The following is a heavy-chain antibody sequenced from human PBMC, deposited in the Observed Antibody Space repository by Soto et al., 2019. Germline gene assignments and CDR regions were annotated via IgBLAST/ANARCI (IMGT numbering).Heavy chain of an antibody. CDR1: GYTFTSYD. Sequence: QVQLVQSGAEVKKPGASVKVSCKSSGYTFTSYDINWVRQATGQGLEWMGWMNPNSGNTGYAQQFQGRVTMTRNTSISTAYMELSSLRCEDTAVYYCASVGESSSWYGDYWCQGTLVTVSS. CDR3: ASVGESSSWYGDY. J-gene: IGHJ4*02. D-gene: IGHD6-13*01. V-gene: IGHV1-8*01. CDR2: MNPNSGNT.